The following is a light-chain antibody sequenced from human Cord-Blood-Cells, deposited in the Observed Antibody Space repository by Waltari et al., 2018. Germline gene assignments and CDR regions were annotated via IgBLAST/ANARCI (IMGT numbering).Light chain of an antibody. CDR1: SGSIASNY. Sequence: NFMLTQPHSVSESPGKTVTISCTRSSGSIASNYVQGYQQRPGSSPTTVIYQDTQRPSGVPDRFSGSIDTSSNSASLTISGLKTEDEADYYCQSYDSSNVVFGGGTKLTVL. CDR2: QDT. CDR3: QSYDSSNVV. V-gene: IGLV6-57*01. J-gene: IGLJ2*01.